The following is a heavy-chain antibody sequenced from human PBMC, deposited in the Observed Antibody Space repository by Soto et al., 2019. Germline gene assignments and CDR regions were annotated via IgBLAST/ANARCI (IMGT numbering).Heavy chain of an antibody. J-gene: IGHJ4*02. Sequence: QVQLVQSGAEVKKPGASVKVSCKTSGYSFATSGISWVRQAPGQGPEWMGWISPYTGETKYARNLQGRVTLTAETSTRTAYMELRSLRSDDTAIYYCAKEVGYKAGLDYSGQGTLVTVSS. CDR1: GYSFATSG. CDR2: ISPYTGET. D-gene: IGHD5-12*01. CDR3: AKEVGYKAGLDY. V-gene: IGHV1-18*04.